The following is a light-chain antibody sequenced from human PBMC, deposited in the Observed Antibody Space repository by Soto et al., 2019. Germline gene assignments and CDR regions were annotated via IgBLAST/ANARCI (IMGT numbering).Light chain of an antibody. CDR3: QSYDSSNWV. J-gene: IGLJ3*02. CDR1: SGRVASNY. Sequence: NFMLTQPHSVSESPGKTVTISCTRSSGRVASNYVQWYQQRPGSAPTTVIFEDDQRPSGVPDRFSGSIDRSSNSASLTISGLKTEDEGDFYCQSYDSSNWVFGGGTQLTVL. CDR2: EDD. V-gene: IGLV6-57*04.